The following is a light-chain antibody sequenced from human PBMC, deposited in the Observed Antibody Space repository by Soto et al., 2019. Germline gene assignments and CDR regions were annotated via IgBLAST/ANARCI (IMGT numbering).Light chain of an antibody. J-gene: IGKJ1*01. Sequence: AIRMTQSPSSFSASTGDRVTITCRASQGISSYLAWYQQKPGKAPKLLIYAASTLQSGVPSRFSGSGSGTDFTLTISCLQSEDFATYYCQQYYSYLPAFGQGTKLDIK. CDR2: AAS. CDR1: QGISSY. CDR3: QQYYSYLPA. V-gene: IGKV1-8*01.